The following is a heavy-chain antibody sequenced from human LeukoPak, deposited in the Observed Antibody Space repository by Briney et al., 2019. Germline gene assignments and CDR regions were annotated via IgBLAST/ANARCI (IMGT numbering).Heavy chain of an antibody. CDR3: ARVGDDILTGAPFDY. V-gene: IGHV3-21*01. CDR2: ISSSSSYI. CDR1: GFTFSSYS. J-gene: IGHJ4*02. D-gene: IGHD3-9*01. Sequence: PGGSLRLSCAASGFTFSSYSMNWVRQAPGKGLEWVSSISSSSSYIYYADSVKGRFTISRDSAKNSLYLQMNSLRAEDTAVYYCARVGDDILTGAPFDYWGQGTLVTVSS.